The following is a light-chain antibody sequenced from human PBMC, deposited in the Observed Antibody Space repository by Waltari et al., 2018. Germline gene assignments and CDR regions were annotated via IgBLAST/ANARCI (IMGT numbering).Light chain of an antibody. Sequence: QSVLTQPPSASGTPGQRVTISCSGSSSNIGSNSVNWYQHLPGTAPKLLIYSDNRRPSGFPDRFSCAKSVASASLAISGLQSEDEADYYCAAWDVSLNGLVFGGGTKLTVL. CDR2: SDN. CDR1: SSNIGSNS. CDR3: AAWDVSLNGLV. J-gene: IGLJ2*01. V-gene: IGLV1-44*01.